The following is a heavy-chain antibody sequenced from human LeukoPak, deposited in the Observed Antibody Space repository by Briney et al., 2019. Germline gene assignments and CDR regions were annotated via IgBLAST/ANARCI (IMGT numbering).Heavy chain of an antibody. CDR1: GFSFRSFW. D-gene: IGHD2-2*01. J-gene: IGHJ3*02. V-gene: IGHV3-23*01. CDR3: AKGITSCLI. Sequence: PGGSPRLSCEASGFSFRSFWMHWVRQAPGKGLEWVSAISGSGSGTYYADSVKGRFTLSRDNSKNTLFLQMNSLRAEDTAVYYCAKGITSCLIWGQGAMVTVSS. CDR2: ISGSGSGT.